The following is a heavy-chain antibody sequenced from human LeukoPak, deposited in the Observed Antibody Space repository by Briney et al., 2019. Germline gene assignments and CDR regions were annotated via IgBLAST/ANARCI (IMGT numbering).Heavy chain of an antibody. CDR2: INFSGGAT. CDR3: ARGPPDIVVVPAAIHLYYYGMDV. D-gene: IGHD2-2*01. J-gene: IGHJ6*02. V-gene: IGHV1-46*01. CDR1: GYTVTSYY. Sequence: ASVKVSCKAFGYTVTSYYIFWVRQAPGQGLEWMGIINFSGGATTSAQKLQGRVTMTTDTSTSTAYMELRSLRSDDTAVYYCARGPPDIVVVPAAIHLYYYGMDVWGQGTTVTVSS.